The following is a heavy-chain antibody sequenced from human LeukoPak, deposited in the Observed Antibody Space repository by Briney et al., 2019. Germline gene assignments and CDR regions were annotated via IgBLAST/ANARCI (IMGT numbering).Heavy chain of an antibody. V-gene: IGHV3-33*08. CDR1: GFTFSNYA. CDR3: ARTLRGYFDY. J-gene: IGHJ4*02. D-gene: IGHD4-17*01. CDR2: IWYDGSNK. Sequence: GKSLRLSCAASGFTFSNYAMHWVRQAPGKGLEWVALIWYDGSNKYYADSVKGRFTISRDNSKNTLYLQMNSLRAEDTAVYYCARTLRGYFDYWGQGTLVTVSS.